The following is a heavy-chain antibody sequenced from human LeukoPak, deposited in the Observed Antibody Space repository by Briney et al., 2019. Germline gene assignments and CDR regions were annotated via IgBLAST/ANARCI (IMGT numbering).Heavy chain of an antibody. Sequence: PGGSLRLSCAVSGFTFSSYSMKWVRQAPGKGLEWVSSISSSSSYIYYADSVKGRFTISRDNAKNSLYLQMNSLRAEDTAVYYCARDPPRIAVAGGAFDIWGQGTMVTVSS. D-gene: IGHD6-19*01. CDR2: ISSSSSYI. J-gene: IGHJ3*02. CDR1: GFTFSSYS. CDR3: ARDPPRIAVAGGAFDI. V-gene: IGHV3-21*01.